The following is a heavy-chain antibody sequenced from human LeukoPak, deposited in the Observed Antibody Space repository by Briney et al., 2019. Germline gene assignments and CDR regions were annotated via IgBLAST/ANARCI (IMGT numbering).Heavy chain of an antibody. Sequence: PGGSLRLSCAASGFTFSSYSMNWVRQAPGKGLEWASSISSSSSYIYYADSVKGRFTISRDNAKNSLYLQMNSLRAEDTAVYYCARDSSWFGELSTEAVYFDYWGQGTLVTVSS. CDR2: ISSSSSYI. CDR3: ARDSSWFGELSTEAVYFDY. V-gene: IGHV3-21*01. CDR1: GFTFSSYS. D-gene: IGHD3-10*01. J-gene: IGHJ4*02.